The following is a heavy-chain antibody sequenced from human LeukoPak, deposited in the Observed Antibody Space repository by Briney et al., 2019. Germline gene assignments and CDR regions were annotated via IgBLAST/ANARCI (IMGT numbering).Heavy chain of an antibody. V-gene: IGHV1-8*03. CDR1: GYTFTSYD. Sequence: GASVKVSCKASGYTFTSYDINWVRQATGQGLEWMGWMNPNSGNTGYAQKFQGRVTITRNTSISTAYMELSSLRFEDTAVYYCARTPRYCSSTSCYYFDYWGQGTLVTVSS. CDR3: ARTPRYCSSTSCYYFDY. CDR2: MNPNSGNT. J-gene: IGHJ4*02. D-gene: IGHD2-2*01.